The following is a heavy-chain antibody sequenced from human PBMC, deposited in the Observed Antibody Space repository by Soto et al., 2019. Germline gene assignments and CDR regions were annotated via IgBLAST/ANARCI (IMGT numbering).Heavy chain of an antibody. CDR1: GASSSSYY. J-gene: IGHJ3*01. CDR2: ISYSGST. V-gene: IGHV4-59*08. CDR3: ARQAGAFDV. Sequence: QVQLQESGPGLVKPSESLSLTCTVSGASSSSYYWSWIRQPPGKGLEWIGYISYSGSTNYNPSLMSRVTIAVDTSKNQIALNLRSVTAADTAVYYCARQAGAFDVWGQGTMVTVSS. D-gene: IGHD3-10*01.